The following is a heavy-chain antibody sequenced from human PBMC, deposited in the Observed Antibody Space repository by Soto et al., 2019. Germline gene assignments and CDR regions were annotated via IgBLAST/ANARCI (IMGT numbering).Heavy chain of an antibody. CDR3: ARFEAAAIYFDY. CDR1: GFTFSSYW. CDR2: INSDGSST. V-gene: IGHV3-74*01. J-gene: IGHJ4*02. D-gene: IGHD2-2*01. Sequence: GGSLRLSCAASGFTFSSYWMHWVRQAPGKGLVWVSRINSDGSSTSYADSVKGRFTISRDNAKNTLYLQMNSLRAEDTAVYYCARFEAAAIYFDYWGQGTPVTVSS.